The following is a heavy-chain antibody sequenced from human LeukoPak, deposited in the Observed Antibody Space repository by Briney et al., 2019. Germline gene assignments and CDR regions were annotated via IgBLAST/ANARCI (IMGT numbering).Heavy chain of an antibody. CDR3: AKEHVDTAMGFDY. Sequence: QPGGSLRLSCAASGFTFSSYAMHWVRQAPGKGLEWVAVISYDGSNKYYADSVKGRFTISRDDSKNTLYLQMNSLRAEDTAVYYCAKEHVDTAMGFDYWGQGTLVTVSS. CDR1: GFTFSSYA. D-gene: IGHD5-18*01. CDR2: ISYDGSNK. J-gene: IGHJ4*02. V-gene: IGHV3-30*04.